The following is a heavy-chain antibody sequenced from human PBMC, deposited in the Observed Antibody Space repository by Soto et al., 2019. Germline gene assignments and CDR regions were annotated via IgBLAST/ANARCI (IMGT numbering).Heavy chain of an antibody. J-gene: IGHJ6*02. Sequence: EVHLVESGGGMVKPGGSLRLSCSVSGFTFSRCTMNWVRQAPGKWLEWVSSISPSTSHIYYADSVKGRSTISIENAKTSLVLQLKSLRSADTAVYYCSGCSGGACHQNYGMDVWGQGTTVIVSS. V-gene: IGHV3-21*01. CDR2: ISPSTSHI. D-gene: IGHD2-15*01. CDR1: GFTFSRCT. CDR3: SGCSGGACHQNYGMDV.